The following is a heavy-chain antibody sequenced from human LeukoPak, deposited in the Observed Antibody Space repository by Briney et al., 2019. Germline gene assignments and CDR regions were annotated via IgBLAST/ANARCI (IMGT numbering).Heavy chain of an antibody. CDR2: VNTNTGNP. CDR3: VSSDDTSGYFLY. CDR1: GYTFTNYP. V-gene: IGHV7-4-1*02. J-gene: IGHJ4*02. D-gene: IGHD3-22*01. Sequence: ASVKVSCKTSGYTFTNYPINWVRQATGQGLEWMGWVNTNTGNPPYAQGLTGRFVFSSDTSVSTAYLQISSLKAEDTAVYYCVSSDDTSGYFLYWGQGTLVTVSS.